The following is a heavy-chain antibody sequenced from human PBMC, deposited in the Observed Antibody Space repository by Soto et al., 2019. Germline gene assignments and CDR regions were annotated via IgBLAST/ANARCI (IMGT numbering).Heavy chain of an antibody. CDR2: IYYSGST. Sequence: PSETLSLTCTVSCGSISSSSYYWGWIRQPPGKGLEWIGSIYYSGSTYYNPSLKSRVTISVDTSKNQFSLKLSSVTAADTAVYYCARRLGRYFDWLFGSYGAFDIWGQGTMVTVS. V-gene: IGHV4-39*01. CDR1: CGSISSSSYY. CDR3: ARRLGRYFDWLFGSYGAFDI. J-gene: IGHJ3*02. D-gene: IGHD3-9*01.